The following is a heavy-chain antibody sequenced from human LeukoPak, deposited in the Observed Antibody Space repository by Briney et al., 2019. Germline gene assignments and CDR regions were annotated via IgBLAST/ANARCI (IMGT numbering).Heavy chain of an antibody. J-gene: IGHJ4*02. CDR1: GYTFTSYG. D-gene: IGHD7-27*01. Sequence: ASVNVSCKATGYTFTSYGISWVRQAPGQGLEWMGWSSSNSDNTNYAQKLQGRVTMTTDTSTSTAYMELRSLRSDDTALYFCARDWGSIKVIADYWGQGTLVTVSS. CDR2: SSSNSDNT. CDR3: ARDWGSIKVIADY. V-gene: IGHV1-18*01.